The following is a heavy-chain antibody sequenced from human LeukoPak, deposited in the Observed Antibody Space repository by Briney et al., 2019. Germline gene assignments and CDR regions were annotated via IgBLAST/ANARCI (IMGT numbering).Heavy chain of an antibody. CDR1: GFTFSSYW. D-gene: IGHD6-13*01. V-gene: IGHV3-23*01. J-gene: IGHJ4*02. CDR3: AKERTTPWYSRVPYYLDY. CDR2: ISGSGGST. Sequence: GGSLRLSCAASGFTFSSYWMSWVRQAPGKGLEWVSAISGSGGSTYYADSVKGRFTISRDNSQNTLYLQMNSLRAEDTAVYYCAKERTTPWYSRVPYYLDYWGQGTLVTVSS.